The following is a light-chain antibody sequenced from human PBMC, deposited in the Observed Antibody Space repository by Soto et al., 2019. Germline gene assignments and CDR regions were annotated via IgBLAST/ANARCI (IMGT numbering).Light chain of an antibody. J-gene: IGLJ3*02. CDR3: SSYAGSNNLV. CDR1: SSDVGNYNF. Sequence: QSALTQPPSASGSPGQSVTISCTGTSSDVGNYNFVSWYQQHPGKAPKFIIYEVSKRPSGVPDRFSASKSGNTASLTVSGLQAEDEADYFCSSYAGSNNLVFGGGTKLTVL. V-gene: IGLV2-8*01. CDR2: EVS.